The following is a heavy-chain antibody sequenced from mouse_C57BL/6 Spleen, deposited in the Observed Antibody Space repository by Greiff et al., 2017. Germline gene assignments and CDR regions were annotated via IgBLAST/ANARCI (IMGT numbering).Heavy chain of an antibody. V-gene: IGHV8-8*01. CDR3: ARIAQDSSGHPFDY. CDR1: GFSLSTFGMG. J-gene: IGHJ2*01. CDR2: IWWDDDK. D-gene: IGHD3-2*02. Sequence: QVTLKECGPGILQPSQTLSLTCSFSGFSLSTFGMGVGWIRQPSGKGLEWLAHIWWDDDKYYNPALKSRLTISKDTSKNQVFLKIANVDTADTATYYCARIAQDSSGHPFDYWGQGTTLTVSS.